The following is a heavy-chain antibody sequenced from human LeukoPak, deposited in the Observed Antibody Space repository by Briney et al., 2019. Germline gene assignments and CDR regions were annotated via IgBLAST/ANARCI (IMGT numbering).Heavy chain of an antibody. J-gene: IGHJ3*02. V-gene: IGHV4-61*02. D-gene: IGHD2-8*01. Sequence: SETLSPTCTVSGGSISSGSYYWSWIRQPAGKGLEWIGRIYTSGSTNYNPSLKSRVTISVDTSKNQFSLKLSSVTAADTAVYYCARAAQFRYYDAFDIWGQGTMVTVSS. CDR1: GGSISSGSYY. CDR3: ARAAQFRYYDAFDI. CDR2: IYTSGST.